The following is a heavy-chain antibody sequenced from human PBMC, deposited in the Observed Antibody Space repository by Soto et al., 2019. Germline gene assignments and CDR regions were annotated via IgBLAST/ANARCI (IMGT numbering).Heavy chain of an antibody. J-gene: IGHJ6*02. D-gene: IGHD3-22*01. V-gene: IGHV3-30*18. CDR2: ISYDGSNK. Sequence: GGSLRLSCAASGFTFSSYGMHWVRQAPGKGLEWVAVISYDGSNKYYADSVKGRFTISRDNSKNTLYLQMNSLRAEDTAVYYCAKDQDTMIVVVIPSYYGMDVWGQGTTVTVSS. CDR1: GFTFSSYG. CDR3: AKDQDTMIVVVIPSYYGMDV.